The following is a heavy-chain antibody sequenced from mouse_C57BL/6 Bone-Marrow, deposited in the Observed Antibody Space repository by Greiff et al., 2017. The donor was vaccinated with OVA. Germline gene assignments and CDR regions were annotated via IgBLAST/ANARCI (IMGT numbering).Heavy chain of an antibody. D-gene: IGHD4-1*01. Sequence: EVKLVESGGGLVKPGGSLKLSCAASGFTFSDYGMHWVRQAPEKGLEWVAYISSGSSTIYYADTVKGRFTISRDNAKNTLFLQMTSLRSEDTAMYYCARTGTVYYYAMDYWGQGTSVTVSS. J-gene: IGHJ4*01. CDR1: GFTFSDYG. CDR2: ISSGSSTI. V-gene: IGHV5-17*01. CDR3: ARTGTVYYYAMDY.